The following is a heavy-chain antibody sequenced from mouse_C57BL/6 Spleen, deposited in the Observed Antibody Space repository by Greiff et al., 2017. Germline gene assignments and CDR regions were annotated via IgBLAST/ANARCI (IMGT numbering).Heavy chain of an antibody. CDR1: GFTFSDYG. Sequence: EVMLVESGGGLVKPGGSLKLSCAASGFTFSDYGMHWVRQAPEKGLEWVAYISSGSSTIYYADTVKGRFTISRDNAKNTLFLQMTSLRSEDTAMYYCASYYGSSYYFDYWGQGTTLTVSS. CDR3: ASYYGSSYYFDY. V-gene: IGHV5-17*01. J-gene: IGHJ2*01. D-gene: IGHD1-1*01. CDR2: ISSGSSTI.